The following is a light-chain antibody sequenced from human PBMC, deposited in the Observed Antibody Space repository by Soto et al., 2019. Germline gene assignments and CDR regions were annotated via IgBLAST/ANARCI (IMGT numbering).Light chain of an antibody. CDR1: QSISNY. J-gene: IGKJ4*01. V-gene: IGKV1-39*01. CDR2: AAS. Sequence: DIQMTQSPSSLSASAGDRVTITCRASQSISNYLNWYQQKPGKAPKFLIYAASNLQSGVPSRFSGSGSGTDFTLTISSLQPEDFATYYCQQSYRAPLTFGGGTKVEIK. CDR3: QQSYRAPLT.